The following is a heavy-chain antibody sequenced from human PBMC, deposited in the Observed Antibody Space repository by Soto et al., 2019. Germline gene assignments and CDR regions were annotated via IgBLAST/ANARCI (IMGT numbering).Heavy chain of an antibody. Sequence: PGASLKISCKGSGYSFTSYWIGWVRQMPGKGLEWMGIIYPGDSDTRYSPSFQGQVTISADKSSSTAYLQWSSLKASDTAMYYCARTSAAGKYYYGMDVWGQGTTVTVS. J-gene: IGHJ6*02. CDR3: ARTSAAGKYYYGMDV. D-gene: IGHD6-13*01. V-gene: IGHV5-51*01. CDR1: GYSFTSYW. CDR2: IYPGDSDT.